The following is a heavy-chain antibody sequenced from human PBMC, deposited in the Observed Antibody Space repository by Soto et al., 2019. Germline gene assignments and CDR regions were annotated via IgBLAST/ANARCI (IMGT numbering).Heavy chain of an antibody. CDR1: GLNFSRDA. CDR2: ISSSGTII. V-gene: IGHV3-11*01. Sequence: GGSLRLSLLAAGLNFSRDAMSWVRQAPGKGLEWVSYISSSGTIIYYADSVKGRFTISRDNAKNTLYLQMNSLRAEDTAVYYCAISGYWLMGTHYHCMDVWGKGTTVTVSS. D-gene: IGHD3-9*01. J-gene: IGHJ6*03. CDR3: AISGYWLMGTHYHCMDV.